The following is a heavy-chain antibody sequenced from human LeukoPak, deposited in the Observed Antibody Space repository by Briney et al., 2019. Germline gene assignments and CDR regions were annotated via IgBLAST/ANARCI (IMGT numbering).Heavy chain of an antibody. Sequence: GASVKVSCKASGYTFTSYYMHWVRQAPGQGLEWMGIINPSGGSTSYAQKFQGRVTMTRDMSTSTVYMELSSLRSEDTAVYYCAREIGYSGYAWGDYYYYYMDVWGKGTTVTISS. CDR1: GYTFTSYY. D-gene: IGHD5-12*01. J-gene: IGHJ6*03. CDR3: AREIGYSGYAWGDYYYYYMDV. CDR2: INPSGGST. V-gene: IGHV1-46*01.